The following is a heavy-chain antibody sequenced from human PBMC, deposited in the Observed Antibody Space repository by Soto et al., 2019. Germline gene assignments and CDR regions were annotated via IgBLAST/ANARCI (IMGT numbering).Heavy chain of an antibody. Sequence: GGSLRLSCAASGFTVSSNYMSWVRQAPGKGLEWVSVIYSGGSTHYADSVKGRFTISRHNSKNTLYLQMNSLRAEDTAVYYCARAAFLTTEFMDVWGKGTTVTVSS. D-gene: IGHD4-4*01. J-gene: IGHJ6*03. CDR3: ARAAFLTTEFMDV. V-gene: IGHV3-53*04. CDR2: IYSGGST. CDR1: GFTVSSNY.